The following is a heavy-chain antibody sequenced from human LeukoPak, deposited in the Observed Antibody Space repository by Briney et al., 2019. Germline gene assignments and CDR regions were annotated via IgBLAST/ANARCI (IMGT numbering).Heavy chain of an antibody. CDR3: ARENYGDYGDAFDI. V-gene: IGHV3-48*03. CDR2: ISSSGSTI. Sequence: PGGSLRLSCAASGFTFSSYEMNWVRQAPGKGLEWISYISSSGSTIYYAASVKGRFTISRDNADNSLYLQMNSLRAEDTAVYYCARENYGDYGDAFDIWGQGTMVTVSS. CDR1: GFTFSSYE. D-gene: IGHD4-17*01. J-gene: IGHJ3*02.